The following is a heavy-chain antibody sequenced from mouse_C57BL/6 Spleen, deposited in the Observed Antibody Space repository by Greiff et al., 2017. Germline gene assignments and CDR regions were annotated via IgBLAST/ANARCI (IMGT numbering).Heavy chain of an antibody. CDR3: ARSPY. CDR2: ISYDGSN. J-gene: IGHJ3*01. CDR1: GYSITSGYY. Sequence: DVKLQESGPGLVKPSQSLSLTCSVTGYSITSGYYWNWIRQFPGNKLEWMGYISYDGSNNYNPSLKNRISITRDTSKNQFFLKLNSVTTEDTATYYCARSPYWGQGTLVTVSA. V-gene: IGHV3-6*01.